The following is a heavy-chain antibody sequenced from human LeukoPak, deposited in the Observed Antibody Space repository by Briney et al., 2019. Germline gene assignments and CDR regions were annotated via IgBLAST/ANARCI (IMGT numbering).Heavy chain of an antibody. Sequence: PSVTLSLTCAVSGGSITTNNWWSWVRQPPGKGLEWIGEIYHSGSTNYNPSLKSRVTISVDTSKNQFSLKLSSVTAADTAVYYCARVGADGSGFLFDYWGQGTLVTVSS. J-gene: IGHJ4*02. CDR2: IYHSGST. V-gene: IGHV4-4*02. CDR1: GGSITTNNW. D-gene: IGHD3-10*01. CDR3: ARVGADGSGFLFDY.